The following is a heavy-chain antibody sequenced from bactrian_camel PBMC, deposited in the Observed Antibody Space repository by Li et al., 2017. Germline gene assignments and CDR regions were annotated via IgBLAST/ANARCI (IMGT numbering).Heavy chain of an antibody. CDR3: VRDLQGDVGHNY. CDR2: IVSGSGTT. CDR1: GFGISFYW. J-gene: IGHJ4*01. V-gene: IGHV3S25*01. D-gene: IGHD2*01. Sequence: QLVESGGGSVQPGGSLRLSCAASGFGISFYWMYWVRQAPGKGLEWVSTIVSGSGTTYYADSVKGRFTISRDNAKNTVYLQMNGLRPEDTAVYYCVRDLQGDVGHNYWGQGTQVTVS.